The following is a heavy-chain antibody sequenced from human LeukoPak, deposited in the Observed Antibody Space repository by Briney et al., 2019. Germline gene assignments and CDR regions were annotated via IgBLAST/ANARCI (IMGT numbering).Heavy chain of an antibody. J-gene: IGHJ4*02. CDR1: GFTFSTFE. Sequence: GGSLRLSCAASGFTFSTFELKWVGQAPGKGRGWVSYISSSGTTVYYADSVKGRFTISRDNARSALYLQMNSLRAEDTAVYYCAGGFGSYSPDYWGQGTLVTVSS. CDR3: AGGFGSYSPDY. D-gene: IGHD3-10*01. V-gene: IGHV3-48*03. CDR2: ISSSGTTV.